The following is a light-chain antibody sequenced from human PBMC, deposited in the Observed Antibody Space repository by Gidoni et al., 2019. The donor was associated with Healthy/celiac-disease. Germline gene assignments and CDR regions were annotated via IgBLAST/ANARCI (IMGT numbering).Light chain of an antibody. V-gene: IGKV3-15*01. CDR1: QSVSSN. CDR2: AAS. J-gene: IGKJ2*02. CDR3: QQYNNWPRGT. Sequence: EIVMTQSPATLSVSPGESATLSCRASQSVSSNLAWYQQKPGQAPRLLIYAASTRATGIPARFSGSGSGTEFTLTISSLQSEDFAVYYCQQYNNWPRGTFGQGTKLEIK.